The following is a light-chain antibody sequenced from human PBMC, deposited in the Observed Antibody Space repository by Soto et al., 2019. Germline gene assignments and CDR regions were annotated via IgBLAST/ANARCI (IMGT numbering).Light chain of an antibody. CDR2: EVN. Sequence: QSVLTQPASVSGSPGQSITISCTGTSSDIGAYNYVSWYQQHPDKAPKLIIYEVNHRPSGVSNRFSGSKSGNTASLTISGLQAEDEAHYYCSSYTAISTLIFGGGTQLTVL. V-gene: IGLV2-14*01. CDR1: SSDIGAYNY. CDR3: SSYTAISTLI. J-gene: IGLJ2*01.